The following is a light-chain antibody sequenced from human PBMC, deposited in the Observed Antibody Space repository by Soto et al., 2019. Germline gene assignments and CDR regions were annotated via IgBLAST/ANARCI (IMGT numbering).Light chain of an antibody. CDR3: QQYNSYSWT. V-gene: IGKV1-5*03. CDR1: QSIYNW. Sequence: DIQMTQSPSTLSASVGDTVTITCRATQSIYNWLAWYQQKPGKAPRLLIYKASTLKSGVPSRFSGSGSGTEFTLTISSLQPDDFATYYCQQYNSYSWTFGQGTKVDI. CDR2: KAS. J-gene: IGKJ1*01.